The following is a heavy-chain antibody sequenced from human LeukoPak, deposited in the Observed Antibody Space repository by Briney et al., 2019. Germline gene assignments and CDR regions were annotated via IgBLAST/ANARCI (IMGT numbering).Heavy chain of an antibody. CDR1: GGSISSGGYY. D-gene: IGHD2-2*01. CDR2: IYYSGST. V-gene: IGHV4-31*03. Sequence: PSQTLSLTCTVSGGSISSGGYYWSWIRQHPGKGLEWIGYIYYSGSTYYNPSLKSRVTISVDTSKNQFSLKLSSVTAADTAVYYCATELYCSSTSCWVDAFDIWGQGTMVTVSS. CDR3: ATELYCSSTSCWVDAFDI. J-gene: IGHJ3*02.